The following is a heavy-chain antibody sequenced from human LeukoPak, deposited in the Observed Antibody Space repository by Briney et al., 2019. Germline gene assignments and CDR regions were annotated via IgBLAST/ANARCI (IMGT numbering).Heavy chain of an antibody. Sequence: PSEPLSLTCTVSGGSISSYYWSWMRQPPGEGLEWIGYIYYSGSTNYNPSLKSRVTISVDTSKNQFSLKLSSVTAADTAVYYCAKEAQGCSITSCYFDSWGQGTLVTVSS. CDR2: IYYSGST. CDR1: GGSISSYY. J-gene: IGHJ4*02. D-gene: IGHD2-2*01. V-gene: IGHV4-59*12. CDR3: AKEAQGCSITSCYFDS.